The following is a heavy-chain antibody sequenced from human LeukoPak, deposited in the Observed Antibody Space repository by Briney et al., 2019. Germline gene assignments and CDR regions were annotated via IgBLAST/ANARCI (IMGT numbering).Heavy chain of an antibody. CDR2: IWYDGSNK. V-gene: IGHV3-33*01. CDR3: ARDVGGVAVAGTTGWFDP. D-gene: IGHD6-19*01. CDR1: GFTFNYYG. Sequence: GTSLRLSCAASGFTFNYYGMHWVRQAPGKGLEWVAVIWYDGSNKYYAESVKGRFTISRDNSKNTLYLQMNSLRAEDTAVYYCARDVGGVAVAGTTGWFDPWGQGTLVTVSS. J-gene: IGHJ5*02.